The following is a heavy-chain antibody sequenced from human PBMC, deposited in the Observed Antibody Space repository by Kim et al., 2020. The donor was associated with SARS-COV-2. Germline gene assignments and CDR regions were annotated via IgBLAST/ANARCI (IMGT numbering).Heavy chain of an antibody. CDR3: VREPSN. V-gene: IGHV3-11*01. CDR2: GSSM. Sequence: GSSMTGADSVNGRFSISRDNANKSLSLQMNSLTPEDTAVYYCVREPSNWGQGTLVTVSS. J-gene: IGHJ4*02. D-gene: IGHD6-6*01.